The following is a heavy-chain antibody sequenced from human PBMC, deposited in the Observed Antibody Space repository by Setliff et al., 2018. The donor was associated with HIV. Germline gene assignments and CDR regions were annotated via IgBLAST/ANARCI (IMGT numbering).Heavy chain of an antibody. V-gene: IGHV4-39*01. CDR3: ASRVYYYGSSGYLREEGFDP. CDR1: GGSISNSRYY. Sequence: KPSETLSLTCTVSGGSISNSRYYWSWIRQPPGKGLEWIGSIYYSGSTYYNPSLKSRVTISVDTSKNQFSLKLSSVTAADAAVYYCASRVYYYGSSGYLREEGFDPWGQGTLVTV. CDR2: IYYSGST. D-gene: IGHD3-22*01. J-gene: IGHJ5*02.